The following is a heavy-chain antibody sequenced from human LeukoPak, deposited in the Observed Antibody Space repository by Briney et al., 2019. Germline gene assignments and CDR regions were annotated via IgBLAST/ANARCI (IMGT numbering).Heavy chain of an antibody. V-gene: IGHV3-23*01. CDR3: AKVARNYYYYYMDV. J-gene: IGHJ6*03. D-gene: IGHD2-21*01. Sequence: GGSLRLSCAASGFTFSSYAMSWVRQAPGKGLEWFSAISGSGGSTYYADSVKGRFTISRDNSKNTLYLQMNSLRAEDTAVYYCAKVARNYYYYYMDVWGKGTTVTVSS. CDR2: ISGSGGST. CDR1: GFTFSSYA.